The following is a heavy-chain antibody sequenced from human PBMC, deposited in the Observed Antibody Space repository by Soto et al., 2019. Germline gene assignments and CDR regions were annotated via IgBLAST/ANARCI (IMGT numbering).Heavy chain of an antibody. CDR3: ARDKGSYYGSVKSYYYGMDV. J-gene: IGHJ6*02. CDR1: GFTFSSYE. CDR2: ISSSGSTI. V-gene: IGHV3-48*03. D-gene: IGHD3-10*01. Sequence: EVQLVESGGGLVQPGGSLRLSCAASGFTFSSYEMNWVRQAPGKGLEWVSYISSSGSTIYYADSVKGRFTISRDNAKNSLYLQMNSLRAEDTAVYYCARDKGSYYGSVKSYYYGMDVWGQGTTVTVSS.